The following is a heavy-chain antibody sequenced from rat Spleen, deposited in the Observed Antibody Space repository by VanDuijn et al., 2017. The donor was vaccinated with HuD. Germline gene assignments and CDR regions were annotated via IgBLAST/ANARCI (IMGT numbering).Heavy chain of an antibody. V-gene: IGHV2-72*01. CDR3: ARGAYGGYSEWFDY. CDR1: GFSLTSNG. CDR2: IWAGGST. Sequence: QVQLKESGPGLMQPSETLSLTCTVSGFSLTSNGVGWIRQPLGKGLVWMGTIWAGGSTNYNSAVQSRLSISRDTSKSQVFLKMNSLQSEDTTTYYCARGAYGGYSEWFDYWGQGVMVTVSS. D-gene: IGHD1-11*01. J-gene: IGHJ2*01.